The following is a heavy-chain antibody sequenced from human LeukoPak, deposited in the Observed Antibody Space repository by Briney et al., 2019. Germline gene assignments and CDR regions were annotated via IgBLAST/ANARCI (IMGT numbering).Heavy chain of an antibody. D-gene: IGHD2-15*01. V-gene: IGHV3-23*01. Sequence: GGSLRLSCAASGFTFSNYAMTWVRQAPGKGLEWVSAIGGSGGSTYYADSVQGRFAISRDNSKNTLHLQMNNLRADDTAVYYCAKYAVVVSATQVAVFDCWGQGTLVTVSS. J-gene: IGHJ4*02. CDR1: GFTFSNYA. CDR3: AKYAVVVSATQVAVFDC. CDR2: IGGSGGST.